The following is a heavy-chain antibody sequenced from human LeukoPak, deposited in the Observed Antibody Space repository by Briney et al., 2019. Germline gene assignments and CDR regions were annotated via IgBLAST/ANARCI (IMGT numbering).Heavy chain of an antibody. D-gene: IGHD6-19*01. J-gene: IGHJ4*02. V-gene: IGHV3-21*01. CDR3: ARDFGARGWFDY. CDR1: GFTFSSYS. CDR2: ISSSNKYI. Sequence: GGSLRLSCVVSGFTFSSYSMNWVRQTPGKGLEWVSSISSSNKYIYYADSVKGRFTISRDNSKNSLYLQMNSLRAEDTAVYYCARDFGARGWFDYWGQGTLVTVSS.